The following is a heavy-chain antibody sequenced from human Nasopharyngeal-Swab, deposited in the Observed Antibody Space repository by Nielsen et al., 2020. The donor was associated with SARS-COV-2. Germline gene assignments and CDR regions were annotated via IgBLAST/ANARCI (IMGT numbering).Heavy chain of an antibody. J-gene: IGHJ3*01. CDR3: ARGSSVHAFDV. CDR2: IWYDGSNK. Sequence: GGSLRLSCAASGFSFSTYGMHWVRQSPVKGLEWLTTIWYDGSNKYYADSVKGRFTDSRDNSKNTLFLEMDSLRAEDTAVYYCARGSSVHAFDVWGQGTEVTVSS. V-gene: IGHV3-33*01. D-gene: IGHD3-10*01. CDR1: GFSFSTYG.